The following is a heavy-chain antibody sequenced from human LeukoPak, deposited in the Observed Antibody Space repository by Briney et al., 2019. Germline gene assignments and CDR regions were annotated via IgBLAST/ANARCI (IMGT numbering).Heavy chain of an antibody. CDR3: AREYFFGSGSYYNGY. V-gene: IGHV3-7*04. CDR1: GFTFRSYW. J-gene: IGHJ4*02. CDR2: IKQDGNEK. D-gene: IGHD3-10*01. Sequence: GGSLRLSCAASGFTFRSYWMTWVRQAPGKGLEWVANIKQDGNEKYYVDSVKGRFTISRDNARNSLYLQMNSLRAEDTAVYYCAREYFFGSGSYYNGYWGQGALVTVSS.